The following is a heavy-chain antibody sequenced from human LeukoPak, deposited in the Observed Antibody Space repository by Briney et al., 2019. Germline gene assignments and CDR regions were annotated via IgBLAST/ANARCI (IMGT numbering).Heavy chain of an antibody. D-gene: IGHD6-19*01. CDR1: GFTFSNYS. J-gene: IGHJ4*02. CDR3: AKALSYSRGCVY. CDR2: ISGSGGST. Sequence: PAGSLRLSCAASGFTFSNYSMTWVRQAPGKGLEWVSGISGSGGSTYYADSVKGRFTISRDNSKSTLYLQMISLRAEETAVYYCAKALSYSRGCVYWGQGTLVTVSS. V-gene: IGHV3-23*01.